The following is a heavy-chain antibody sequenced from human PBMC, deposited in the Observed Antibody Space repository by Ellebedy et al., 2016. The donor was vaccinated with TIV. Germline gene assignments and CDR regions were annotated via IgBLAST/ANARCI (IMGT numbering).Heavy chain of an antibody. V-gene: IGHV1-46*01. J-gene: IGHJ3*02. CDR3: ARDSTVEIGTAFDI. CDR2: INPSGGST. CDR1: GYTFTSYY. D-gene: IGHD1-1*01. Sequence: ASVKVSXXASGYTFTSYYMHWVRQAPGQGLEWMGIINPSGGSTSYAQKFQGRVTMTRDTSTSTVYMELRSLRSEDTAVYYCARDSTVEIGTAFDIWGQGTMVTVSS.